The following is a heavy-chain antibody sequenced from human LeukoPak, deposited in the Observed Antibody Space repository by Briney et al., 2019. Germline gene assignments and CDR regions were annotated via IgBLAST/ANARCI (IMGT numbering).Heavy chain of an antibody. D-gene: IGHD1-1*01. CDR3: ARDRDGKDL. CDR2: IQQNGIKK. Sequence: GGSLRLSCAASGFTFRDFWMSWVRQAPGKGLEWVANIQQNGIKKYSVEGRFTISRDNVNSLLYLRINSLGADGTAMYYCARDRDGKDLWGQGTLVTVSS. CDR1: GFTFRDFW. J-gene: IGHJ5*02. V-gene: IGHV3-7*03.